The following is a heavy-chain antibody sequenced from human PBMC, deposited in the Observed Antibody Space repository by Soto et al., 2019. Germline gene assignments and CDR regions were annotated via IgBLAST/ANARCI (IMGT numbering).Heavy chain of an antibody. J-gene: IGHJ6*01. Sequence: QVQLVESGGGVVQPGRSLRLSCAASGFTFSSYAMHWVRQAPGKGLEWVAVISYDGSNKYYADSVKGRFTISRDNSKNTLYLQMNSLRAEDTAVYYCARGRRGYSYGLGVRGYYYYYGMDVW. D-gene: IGHD5-18*01. CDR1: GFTFSSYA. V-gene: IGHV3-30-3*01. CDR2: ISYDGSNK. CDR3: ARGRRGYSYGLGVRGYYYYYGMDV.